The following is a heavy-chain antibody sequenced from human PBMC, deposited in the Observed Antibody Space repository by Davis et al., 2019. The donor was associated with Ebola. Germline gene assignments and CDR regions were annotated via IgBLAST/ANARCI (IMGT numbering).Heavy chain of an antibody. D-gene: IGHD2-21*01. CDR1: GYTFAQYW. CDR3: ARLNGISDAGYYDDIDV. J-gene: IGHJ6*03. Sequence: GESLKISCETSGYTFAQYWIGWVRQEPGKGLEWIGIIYAGDSDPKYNPSFQGQVTISVDKSISTTFLQWNTLSVADSAIYSCARLNGISDAGYYDDIDVWGKGTTVTVS. V-gene: IGHV5-51*01. CDR2: IYAGDSDP.